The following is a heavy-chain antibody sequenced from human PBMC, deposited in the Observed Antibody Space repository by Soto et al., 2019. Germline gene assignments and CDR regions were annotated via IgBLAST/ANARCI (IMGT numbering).Heavy chain of an antibody. J-gene: IGHJ4*02. D-gene: IGHD6-6*01. CDR1: GFTFSNAW. CDR3: TTDGSIASRPSLGY. Sequence: EVQLVESGGGLVKPGESLRLSCAASGFTFSNAWMNWVRQAPGKGLEWVGRIKSKTAGGTTGYAAPVKGRFTISRDDSKPTLYLQMNSLKTEDTAVYYCTTDGSIASRPSLGYWGQGTLVTVSS. CDR2: IKSKTAGGTT. V-gene: IGHV3-15*07.